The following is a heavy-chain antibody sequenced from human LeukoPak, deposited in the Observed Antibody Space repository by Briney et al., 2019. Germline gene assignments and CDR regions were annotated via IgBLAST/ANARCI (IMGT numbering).Heavy chain of an antibody. CDR1: GFTFSDHY. CDR3: AREWDSGSYYLGYFDY. Sequence: GGSLRLTCAASGFTFSDHYMDWVRQAPGKGLEWVGRIRNKANSYTTEYAASVKGRFTISRDDSKNSLYLQMNSLKCEDTAVYYCAREWDSGSYYLGYFDYWGQGTLVTVSS. V-gene: IGHV3-72*01. D-gene: IGHD1-26*01. J-gene: IGHJ4*02. CDR2: IRNKANSYTT.